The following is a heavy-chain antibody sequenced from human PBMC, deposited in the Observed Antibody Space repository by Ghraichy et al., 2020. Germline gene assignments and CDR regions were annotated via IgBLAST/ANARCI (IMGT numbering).Heavy chain of an antibody. CDR2: IYYSGST. Sequence: SETLSLTCTVSGGSISSSSYYWGWIRQPPGKGLEWIGSIYYSGSTYYNPSLKSRVTISVDTSKNQFSLKLSSVTAADTAVYYCAREDITMVRGVIIRTSYYYGMDVWGQGTTVTVSS. J-gene: IGHJ6*02. D-gene: IGHD3-10*01. CDR1: GGSISSSSYY. CDR3: AREDITMVRGVIIRTSYYYGMDV. V-gene: IGHV4-39*01.